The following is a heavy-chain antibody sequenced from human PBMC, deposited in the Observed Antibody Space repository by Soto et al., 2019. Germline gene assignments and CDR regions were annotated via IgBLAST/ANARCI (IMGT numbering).Heavy chain of an antibody. D-gene: IGHD6-19*01. J-gene: IGHJ4*02. Sequence: XSVKASFNASGYTFTSYGISWVRHTPGQGLEWMGWISAYNGNTNYAQKLQGRVTMTTDTSTSTAYMELRSLRSDDTAVYYCARVVSLSSGWYSYWGQGTLVTVSS. CDR1: GYTFTSYG. CDR2: ISAYNGNT. CDR3: ARVVSLSSGWYSY. V-gene: IGHV1-18*01.